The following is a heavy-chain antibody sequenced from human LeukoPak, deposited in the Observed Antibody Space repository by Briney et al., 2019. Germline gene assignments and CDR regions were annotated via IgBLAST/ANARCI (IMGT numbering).Heavy chain of an antibody. CDR1: GGSFSGYY. Sequence: PSETLSLTCAVYGGSFSGYYWSWIRQPPAKGLEWIGEINHSGSTNYNPSLKSRVTISVDTSKNQFSLKLSSVTAADTAVYYCARWMVRGRPQYYYYYYGMDVWGQGTTVTVSS. CDR3: ARWMVRGRPQYYYYYYGMDV. CDR2: INHSGST. V-gene: IGHV4-34*01. D-gene: IGHD3-10*01. J-gene: IGHJ6*02.